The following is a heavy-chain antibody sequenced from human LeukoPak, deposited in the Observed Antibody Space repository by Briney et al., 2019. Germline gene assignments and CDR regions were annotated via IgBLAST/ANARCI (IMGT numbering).Heavy chain of an antibody. Sequence: GASVKVSCKASGYTFTSYYMHWVRQAPGQGLEWMGIINPSGGSTSYAQKFQGRVTMTRDTSTSTVYMELSSLRSEDTAVYYCARDVVRIVGATGGQFDYWGQGTLVTVSS. CDR1: GYTFTSYY. V-gene: IGHV1-46*01. D-gene: IGHD1-26*01. CDR3: ARDVVRIVGATGGQFDY. J-gene: IGHJ4*02. CDR2: INPSGGST.